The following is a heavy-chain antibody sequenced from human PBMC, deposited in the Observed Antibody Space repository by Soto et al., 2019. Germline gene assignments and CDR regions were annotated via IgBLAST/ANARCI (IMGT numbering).Heavy chain of an antibody. J-gene: IGHJ4*02. CDR3: TRHRDYCSGGSCYTPDFDY. CDR1: GFTFSGSA. CDR2: IRSKANSYAT. Sequence: EVQLVESGGGLVQPGGSLKLSCAASGFTFSGSAMHWVRQASGKGLEWVGRIRSKANSYATAYAASVKGRFTISRDDSKNTAYLQRHSLKTEDTAVYYCTRHRDYCSGGSCYTPDFDYWGQGTLVTVSS. V-gene: IGHV3-73*02. D-gene: IGHD2-15*01.